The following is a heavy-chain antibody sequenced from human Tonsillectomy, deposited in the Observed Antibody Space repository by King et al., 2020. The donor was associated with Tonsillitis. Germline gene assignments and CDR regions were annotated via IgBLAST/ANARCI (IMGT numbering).Heavy chain of an antibody. J-gene: IGHJ3*02. V-gene: IGHV4-61*02. CDR2: IYTSGST. Sequence: VQLQESGPGLVKPSQTLSLTCTFSGGSISSGSYYWSWIRQPAGEGLEWIGRIYTSGSTHHNPSLKSRVTMSVDTSKNQFSLKLSSVTAADTAVYYCAREPARITIFGVVSRTDAFDIWGQGTMVTVSS. CDR3: AREPARITIFGVVSRTDAFDI. D-gene: IGHD3-3*01. CDR1: GGSISSGSYY.